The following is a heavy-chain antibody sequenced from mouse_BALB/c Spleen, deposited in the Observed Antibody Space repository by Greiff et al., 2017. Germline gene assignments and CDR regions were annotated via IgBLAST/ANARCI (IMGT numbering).Heavy chain of an antibody. CDR2: ILPGSGST. CDR1: GYTFSSYW. Sequence: QVQLQQSGAELMKPGASVKISCKATGYTFSSYWIEWVKQRPGHGLEWIGEILPGSGSTNYNEKFKGKATFTADTSSNTAYMQLSSLTSEDSAVYYCAREGDWYGSSYARYAMDYWGQGTSVTVSS. V-gene: IGHV1-9*01. J-gene: IGHJ4*01. D-gene: IGHD1-1*01. CDR3: AREGDWYGSSYARYAMDY.